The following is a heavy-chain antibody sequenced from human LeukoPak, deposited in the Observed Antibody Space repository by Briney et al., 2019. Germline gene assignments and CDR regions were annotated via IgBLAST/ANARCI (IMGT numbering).Heavy chain of an antibody. D-gene: IGHD3-10*01. V-gene: IGHV1-18*01. J-gene: IGHJ5*02. CDR1: GYTFTSYG. Sequence: GGSVKVSCKASGYTFTSYGISWGRQAPGQGLEWMGWISAYNGNTNYAQKLQGRVTMTTDTSTSTAYMELRSLRSDDTAVYYCARVLTMVRGAFNWFDPWGQGTLVTVSS. CDR3: ARVLTMVRGAFNWFDP. CDR2: ISAYNGNT.